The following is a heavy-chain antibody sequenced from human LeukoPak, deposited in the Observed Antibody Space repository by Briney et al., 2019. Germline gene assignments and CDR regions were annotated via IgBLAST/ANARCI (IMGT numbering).Heavy chain of an antibody. CDR2: IAARGGTT. Sequence: GGSLRLSCATSGFKFTNYAMTWVRQAPGKGLEWVSGIAARGGTTYYADSVRGRFTVSRDNSKNTLHLQMNSLRAEDTAVYYCARDTYYYDSSGYYYYYYYMDVWGKGTTVTVSS. V-gene: IGHV3-23*01. CDR1: GFKFTNYA. J-gene: IGHJ6*03. CDR3: ARDTYYYDSSGYYYYYYYMDV. D-gene: IGHD3-22*01.